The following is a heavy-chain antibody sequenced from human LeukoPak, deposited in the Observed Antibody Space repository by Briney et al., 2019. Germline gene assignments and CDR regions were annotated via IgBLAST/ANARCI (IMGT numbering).Heavy chain of an antibody. CDR1: GGSISSYY. D-gene: IGHD5-12*01. V-gene: IGHV4-59*08. J-gene: IGHJ4*02. CDR2: IYYSGST. CDR3: ARQSGYSGYDPFDY. Sequence: SETLSLTCTVSGGSISSYYWSWIRQPPGKGLEWIGYIYYSGSTTYNPSLKSRVTISVDTSKNQFSLKLSSVTAADTAVYYCARQSGYSGYDPFDYWGQGTLVTVSS.